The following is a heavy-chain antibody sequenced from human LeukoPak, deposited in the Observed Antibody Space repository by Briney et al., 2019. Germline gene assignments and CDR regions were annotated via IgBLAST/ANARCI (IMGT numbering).Heavy chain of an antibody. D-gene: IGHD5-18*01. CDR2: IYYSKNT. CDR1: GGSISSSSAY. Sequence: SETLSLTCTVSGGSISSSSAYWGWIRQPPGKGLEWIGSIYYSKNTYYNPSLKSRVTISADTSKNQFSLTLGSVSATDTAVYYCVSPRGFSYGCFDYWGQGTLVTVSS. CDR3: VSPRGFSYGCFDY. V-gene: IGHV4-39*01. J-gene: IGHJ4*02.